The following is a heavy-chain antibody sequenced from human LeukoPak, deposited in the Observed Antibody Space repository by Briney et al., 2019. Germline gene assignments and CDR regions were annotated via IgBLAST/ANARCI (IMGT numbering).Heavy chain of an antibody. D-gene: IGHD3-22*01. J-gene: IGHJ4*02. V-gene: IGHV1-69*13. CDR2: IIPIFGTA. CDR3: ARCYYDSSGYYFRPRYYFDY. CDR1: GGTFSSYA. Sequence: SVKVSCKASGGTFSSYAISWVRQAPGQGLEWMGGIIPIFGTANYAQKFQGRVTITADESTSTAYMELSSLRSEDTAVYYCARCYYDSSGYYFRPRYYFDYWGQGTLVTVSS.